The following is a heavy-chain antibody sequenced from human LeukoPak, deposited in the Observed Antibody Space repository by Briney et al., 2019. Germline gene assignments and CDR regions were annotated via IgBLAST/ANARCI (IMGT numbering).Heavy chain of an antibody. CDR1: GGSFSAYN. Sequence: SETLSLTCAVYGGSFSAYNWNWIRQPPGQGLEWIGEINHSGSTNYNPSLKSRVTISVDTSKNQFSLKLSSVTAADTAVYYCAKLVRGVTPNDYWGQGTLVTVSS. CDR2: INHSGST. D-gene: IGHD3-10*01. V-gene: IGHV4-34*01. CDR3: AKLVRGVTPNDY. J-gene: IGHJ4*02.